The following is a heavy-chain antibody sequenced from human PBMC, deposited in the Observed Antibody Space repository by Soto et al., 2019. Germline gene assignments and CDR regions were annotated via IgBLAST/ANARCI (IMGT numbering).Heavy chain of an antibody. CDR3: ARLPYSSGNHHDY. CDR1: GGTFSSYT. CDR2: IIPILGIA. D-gene: IGHD6-19*01. Sequence: QVQLVQSGAEVKKPGSSVKVSCKASGGTFSSYTISWVRQAPGQGLEWMGRIIPILGIANYAQKFQGRVTITEDKSTSTAYMELSSLRSEDTAVYYCARLPYSSGNHHDYWGQGTLVTVSS. J-gene: IGHJ4*02. V-gene: IGHV1-69*02.